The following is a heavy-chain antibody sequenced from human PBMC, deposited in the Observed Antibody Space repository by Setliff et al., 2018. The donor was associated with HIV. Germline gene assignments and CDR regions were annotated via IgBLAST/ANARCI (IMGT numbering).Heavy chain of an antibody. CDR2: IYYSGTT. CDR3: VGGLRSRSQGHFDY. J-gene: IGHJ4*02. D-gene: IGHD5-12*01. CDR1: GGSVSSSSYF. V-gene: IGHV4-39*02. Sequence: SETLSLTCTVSGGSVSSSSYFRGWIRQPPGTGLEWIGNIYYSGTTFYNPSLKSRVSISVDTSTDHFSLKLSSVTAADTAVYYCVGGLRSRSQGHFDYWGQGTLVTVSS.